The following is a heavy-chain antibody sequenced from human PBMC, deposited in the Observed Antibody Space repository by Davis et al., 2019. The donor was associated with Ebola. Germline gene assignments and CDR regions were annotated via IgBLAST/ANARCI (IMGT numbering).Heavy chain of an antibody. CDR3: AIGGGASWFHY. Sequence: GESLKISCVVSGFSFNSYAMSWVRQAPGKGLEWLSTISGSSDTTHYADSVKGRFTISRDNSKNTLSLQVNSLRDEDTAVYYCAIGGGASWFHYWGQGTLVTVSA. V-gene: IGHV3-23*01. CDR1: GFSFNSYA. D-gene: IGHD2-2*01. J-gene: IGHJ4*02. CDR2: ISGSSDTT.